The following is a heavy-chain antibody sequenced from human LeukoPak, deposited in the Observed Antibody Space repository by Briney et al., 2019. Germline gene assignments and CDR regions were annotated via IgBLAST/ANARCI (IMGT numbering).Heavy chain of an antibody. CDR3: AKDNLDSSGYLDY. D-gene: IGHD3-22*01. CDR1: GFPFSGSG. J-gene: IGHJ4*02. Sequence: TGGSLRLSCAASGFPFSGSGMHWVRQAPGKGLEWVAVIWYDGSHQYYADSVKGRFTISRDNSKNTLDLQMNSLRVEDTAVYFCAKDNLDSSGYLDYWGQGALVTVSS. CDR2: IWYDGSHQ. V-gene: IGHV3-33*06.